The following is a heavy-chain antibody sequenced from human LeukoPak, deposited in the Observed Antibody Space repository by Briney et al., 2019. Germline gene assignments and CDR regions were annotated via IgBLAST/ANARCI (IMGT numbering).Heavy chain of an antibody. CDR1: GFTFSSYT. D-gene: IGHD3-22*01. J-gene: IGHJ4*02. V-gene: IGHV3-30*04. CDR2: ISYDGSNK. CDR3: ARVLRGYDSSAYYFNYFDY. Sequence: GGSLRLSCTASGFTFSSYTMHWVRQAPGKGLEWVAVISYDGSNKYYADSVKGRFTISRDNSNTLYLQMNTLRAEDTAVYYCARVLRGYDSSAYYFNYFDYWGQGTLVSVSS.